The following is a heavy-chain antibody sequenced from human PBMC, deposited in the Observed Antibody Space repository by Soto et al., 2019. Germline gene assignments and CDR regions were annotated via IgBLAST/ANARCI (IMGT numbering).Heavy chain of an antibody. V-gene: IGHV4-34*01. CDR1: GGSFSGYY. Sequence: SETLSLTCAVYGGSFSGYYWSWIRQPPGKGLEWIGEINHSGSTNYNPSLKSRVTISVDTSKNQFSLKLSSVTAADTAVYYCARGLGPPIYMSYYYMDVWGKGTTVTVSS. D-gene: IGHD3-10*01. CDR3: ARGLGPPIYMSYYYMDV. CDR2: INHSGST. J-gene: IGHJ6*03.